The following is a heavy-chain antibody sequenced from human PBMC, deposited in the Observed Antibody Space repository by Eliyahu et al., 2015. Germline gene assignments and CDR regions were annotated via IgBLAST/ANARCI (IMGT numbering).Heavy chain of an antibody. CDR3: VKEDGDY. D-gene: IGHD6-6*01. J-gene: IGHJ4*02. V-gene: IGHV3-64D*08. CDR2: ISSNGGST. Sequence: EVQLVESGGGLVQPGGSLRXSXSASGFTFSSYAMHWVRQASGKGLQYVSTISSNGGSTYYADSVKGRFTISRDNSKNTLHLQMSSLRAEDTAVYYCVKEDGDYWGQGTLVTVSS. CDR1: GFTFSSYA.